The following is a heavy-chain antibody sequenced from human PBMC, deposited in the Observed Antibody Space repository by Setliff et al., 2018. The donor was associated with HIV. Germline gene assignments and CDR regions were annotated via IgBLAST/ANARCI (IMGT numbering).Heavy chain of an antibody. D-gene: IGHD3-3*02. CDR1: GFTFSNAW. J-gene: IGHJ4*02. Sequence: PGESLKISCAASGFTFSNAWMNWVRQAPGKGLEWVGFIRSEAHGRATEYAASVKGRFTFSRDDSRAIAHLQMNNLRTDDTGVYYCTSESIAVSTWGQGTLVTVSS. V-gene: IGHV3-49*04. CDR2: IRSEAHGRAT. CDR3: TSESIAVST.